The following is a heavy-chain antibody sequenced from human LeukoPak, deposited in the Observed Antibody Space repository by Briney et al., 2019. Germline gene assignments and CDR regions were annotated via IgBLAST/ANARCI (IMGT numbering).Heavy chain of an antibody. CDR3: ARDTPDSQNAFDI. CDR1: GYSFTNYG. CDR2: VTSYNGDT. V-gene: IGHV1-18*01. J-gene: IGHJ3*02. D-gene: IGHD2-15*01. Sequence: PRASVKVSCKTSGYSFTNYGITWVRQAPGQGLEWMGWVTSYNGDTNYAQKFQGRVTMSTDTSTSTAYMELRSLRSEDTAVYYCARDTPDSQNAFDIWGQGTMVTVSS.